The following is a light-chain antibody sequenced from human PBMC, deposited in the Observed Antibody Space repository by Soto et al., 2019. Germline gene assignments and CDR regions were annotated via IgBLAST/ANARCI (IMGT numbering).Light chain of an antibody. Sequence: DIQFTQSPSTLSASLGDSVTITFRASQSIAASLAWYQQKPGEAPKLLIYDVSNLESGVPSRFSGSGSGTQFSLTIRSPQPDDFATYYCQQYDYSRTFGQGTKVDIK. V-gene: IGKV1-5*01. J-gene: IGKJ1*01. CDR1: QSIAAS. CDR3: QQYDYSRT. CDR2: DVS.